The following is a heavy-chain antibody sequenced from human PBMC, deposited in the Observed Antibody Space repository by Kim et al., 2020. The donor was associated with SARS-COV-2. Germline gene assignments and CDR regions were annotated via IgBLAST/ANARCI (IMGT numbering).Heavy chain of an antibody. D-gene: IGHD3-10*01. V-gene: IGHV3-48*02. J-gene: IGHJ5*02. Sequence: YADSVKGRFTISRDNAKNSLYLQMNSLRDEDTAVYYCARVRFGDHNWFDPWGQGTLVTVSS. CDR3: ARVRFGDHNWFDP.